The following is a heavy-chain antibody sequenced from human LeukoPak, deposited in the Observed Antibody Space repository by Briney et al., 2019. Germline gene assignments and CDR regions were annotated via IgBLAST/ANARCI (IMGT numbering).Heavy chain of an antibody. CDR1: GGSVNSNIYY. CDR2: MYYSGHV. D-gene: IGHD3-10*01. Sequence: SETLSLTCTVSGGSVNSNIYYWTWIRQPPGKGLEWIGHMYYSGHVDYNPSLKSRLTMSLDTSKNQFSLKLDPVRAADTAVYYCARMVRFGEVTGYYYGMDVWGRGTTVIVSS. V-gene: IGHV4-61*01. J-gene: IGHJ6*04. CDR3: ARMVRFGEVTGYYYGMDV.